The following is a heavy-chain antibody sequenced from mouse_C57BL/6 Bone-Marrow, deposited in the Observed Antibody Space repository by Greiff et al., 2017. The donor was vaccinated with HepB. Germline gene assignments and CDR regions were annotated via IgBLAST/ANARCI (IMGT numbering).Heavy chain of an antibody. CDR1: GFNIKDDY. J-gene: IGHJ4*01. V-gene: IGHV14-4*01. CDR2: IDPENGDT. D-gene: IGHD1-1*01. CDR3: TPITTVYAMDY. Sequence: EVQLQQSGAELVRPGASVKLSCTASGFNIKDDYMHWVKQRPEQGLEWIGWIDPENGDTEYASKFQGKATITADTSSNTAYLQLSSLTSEDTAVYYCTPITTVYAMDYWGQGTSVTVSS.